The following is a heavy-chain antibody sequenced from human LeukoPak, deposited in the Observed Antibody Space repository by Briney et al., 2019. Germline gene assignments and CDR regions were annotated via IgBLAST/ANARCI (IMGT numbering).Heavy chain of an antibody. CDR1: GFTFRNYG. J-gene: IGHJ2*01. V-gene: IGHV3-30*18. CDR2: ISRDGLTK. CDR3: AKEGTWGNWYFDL. Sequence: SLRLSCAASGFTFRNYGMHWVRQAPGKGLEWVAVISRDGLTKYYADSVKGRFTLHRDNSRNTLYLEMNSLRDEDTAVYYCAKEGTWGNWYFDLWGRGTLVIVTS. D-gene: IGHD3-16*01.